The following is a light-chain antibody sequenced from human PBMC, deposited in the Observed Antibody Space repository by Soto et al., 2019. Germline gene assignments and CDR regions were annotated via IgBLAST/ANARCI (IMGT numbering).Light chain of an antibody. J-gene: IGKJ2*01. Sequence: EVVLTQSPATLSLSPGERATLSCRASQSVNVNLAWHQQKPGQPPRLLIYGASTRAAGVPARFTGSGSGTEFTLTISSLQSDDFAVYYWQQYNHLPPYTFGQGTKLEIK. CDR2: GAS. V-gene: IGKV3-15*01. CDR3: QQYNHLPPYT. CDR1: QSVNVN.